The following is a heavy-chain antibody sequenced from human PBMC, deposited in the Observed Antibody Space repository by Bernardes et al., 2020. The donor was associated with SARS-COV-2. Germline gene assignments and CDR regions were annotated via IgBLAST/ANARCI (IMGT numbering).Heavy chain of an antibody. CDR3: ASPLGDSSGWTPYYYYGMDV. Sequence: GESVKSSCKGSGYSFTSYWIGWVRQMPGKGLEWMGIIYPGDSDTIYSPSFQGQVTISADKSISTAYLQWSSLKASDTAMYYCASPLGDSSGWTPYYYYGMDVWGQGTTVTVSS. CDR2: IYPGDSDT. J-gene: IGHJ6*02. V-gene: IGHV5-51*01. CDR1: GYSFTSYW. D-gene: IGHD6-19*01.